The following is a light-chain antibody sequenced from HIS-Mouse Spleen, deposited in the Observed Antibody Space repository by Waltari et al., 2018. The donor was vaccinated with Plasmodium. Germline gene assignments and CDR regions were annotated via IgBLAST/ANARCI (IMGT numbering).Light chain of an antibody. J-gene: IGKJ4*01. CDR1: QGISNY. CDR3: QQYNSYPLT. V-gene: IGKV1-16*02. Sequence: DIQMTQSPSSLSASVGDRVTITCRAIQGISNYLAWFHQKPRKATKSLIYAASSLQSGVPSKFSGSGSGTDFTLTISSLQPEDFATYYCQQYNSYPLTFGGGTKVEIK. CDR2: AAS.